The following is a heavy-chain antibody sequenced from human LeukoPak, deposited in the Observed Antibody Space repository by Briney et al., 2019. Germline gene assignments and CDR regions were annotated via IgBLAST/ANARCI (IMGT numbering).Heavy chain of an antibody. J-gene: IGHJ4*02. V-gene: IGHV1-2*02. Sequence: ASVKVSCKASGYTFTGYYMHWVRQAPGQGLEWMGWINPNSGHTNYAQKFQGRDTVTRDTSIRTAYMEVSWLSSDDTAVYYCARVGSSGWYVHPTLDYWGQGTLVTVSS. CDR2: INPNSGHT. CDR1: GYTFTGYY. CDR3: ARVGSSGWYVHPTLDY. D-gene: IGHD6-19*01.